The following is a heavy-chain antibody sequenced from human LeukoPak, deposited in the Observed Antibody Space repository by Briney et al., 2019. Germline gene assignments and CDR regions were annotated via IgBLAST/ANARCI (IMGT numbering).Heavy chain of an antibody. D-gene: IGHD1-26*01. CDR1: GFTFSSYW. CDR2: IKQDGSEK. V-gene: IGHV3-7*01. Sequence: GGSLRLSCAASGFTFSSYWMSWVRQAPGKGLEWVASIKQDGSEKYYVDSVKGRFTISRDNAKNSLYLQMNSLRAEDTAVYYCARGVSGSYLAFYYYMDVWGKGTTVTVSS. J-gene: IGHJ6*03. CDR3: ARGVSGSYLAFYYYMDV.